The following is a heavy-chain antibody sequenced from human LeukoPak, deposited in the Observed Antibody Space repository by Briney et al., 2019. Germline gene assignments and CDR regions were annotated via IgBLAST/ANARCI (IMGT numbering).Heavy chain of an antibody. CDR2: IYHSGST. D-gene: IGHD3-10*01. CDR1: GGSISSSNW. CDR3: ARDRDGSGSYYAY. Sequence: PSETLSLTCTVSGGSISSSNWWSWVRQPPGKGLEWIGEIYHSGSTNYNPSLKSRVTISVDKSKNQFSLKLSSVTAADTAVYYCARDRDGSGSYYAYWGQGTLVTVSS. J-gene: IGHJ4*02. V-gene: IGHV4-4*02.